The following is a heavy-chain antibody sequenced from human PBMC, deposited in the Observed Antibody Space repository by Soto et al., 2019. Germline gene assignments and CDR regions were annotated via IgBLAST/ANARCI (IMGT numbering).Heavy chain of an antibody. J-gene: IGHJ5*02. Sequence: SETLSLTCTVSGGSISSYYWSWIRQPPGKGLEWIGYIYYSGSTYYNPSLKSRVTISVDTSKNQFSLKLSSVTAADTAVYYCARDNPYGDRLYNWFDPWGQGTLVTVSS. CDR3: ARDNPYGDRLYNWFDP. CDR1: GGSISSYY. D-gene: IGHD4-17*01. V-gene: IGHV4-59*12. CDR2: IYYSGST.